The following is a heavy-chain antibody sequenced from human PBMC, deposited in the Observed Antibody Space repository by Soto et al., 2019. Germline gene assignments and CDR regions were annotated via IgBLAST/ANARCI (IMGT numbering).Heavy chain of an antibody. V-gene: IGHV3-30-3*01. J-gene: IGHJ6*02. D-gene: IGHD6-19*01. CDR2: ISYDGSNK. Sequence: GGSLRLSCAASGFTFSSYAMHWVRQAPGKGLEWVAVISYDGSNKYYADSVKGRFTISRDNSKNTLYLQMNSLRAEDTAVYYCARPELGYSSGWYGLPVYYGMDVWGQGTTVTVSS. CDR3: ARPELGYSSGWYGLPVYYGMDV. CDR1: GFTFSSYA.